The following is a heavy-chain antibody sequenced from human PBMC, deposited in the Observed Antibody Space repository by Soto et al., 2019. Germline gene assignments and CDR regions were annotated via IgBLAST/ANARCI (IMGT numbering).Heavy chain of an antibody. V-gene: IGHV3-15*01. Sequence: GGSLRLSCAASGFTFSNAWMSWVRQAPGKGLEWVGRIKSKTDGGTTDYAAPVKGRFTISRDDSKNTLYLQMNSLKTEDTAVYYCTTGQGPQSHIVVVIALADAFDIWSQGTMVTVSS. J-gene: IGHJ3*02. D-gene: IGHD2-21*01. CDR2: IKSKTDGGTT. CDR3: TTGQGPQSHIVVVIALADAFDI. CDR1: GFTFSNAW.